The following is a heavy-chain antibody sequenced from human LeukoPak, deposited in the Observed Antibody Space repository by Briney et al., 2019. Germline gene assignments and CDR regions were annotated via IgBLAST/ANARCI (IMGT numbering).Heavy chain of an antibody. CDR3: ARKDYPASSGFVIGY. CDR1: GFTFSRYT. CDR2: ISYDGGDK. Sequence: GRSLRLSCVASGFTFSRYTMHWVRQAPGKGLEWVAVISYDGGDKYYADSVKGRFTISRDGSRNTLYLQMDSLRAEDTAVYYCARKDYPASSGFVIGYWGQGTLVTVSA. J-gene: IGHJ4*02. D-gene: IGHD3-22*01. V-gene: IGHV3-30*04.